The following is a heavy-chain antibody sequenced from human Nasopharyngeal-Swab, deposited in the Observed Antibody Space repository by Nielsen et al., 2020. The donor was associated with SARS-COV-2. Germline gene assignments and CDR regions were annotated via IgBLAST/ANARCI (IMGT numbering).Heavy chain of an antibody. Sequence: GGSLRLSCAASGFTFSTYHMNWVRQAPGKGLEWISNIRMTDSDVFYADSVKGRFTISRDNAKNSLYLQMNSLRTEDTALYYCAITGIAVAGTARADAFDIWGQGTMVTVSS. CDR3: AITGIAVAGTARADAFDI. D-gene: IGHD6-19*01. CDR2: IRMTDSDV. J-gene: IGHJ3*02. V-gene: IGHV3-48*01. CDR1: GFTFSTYH.